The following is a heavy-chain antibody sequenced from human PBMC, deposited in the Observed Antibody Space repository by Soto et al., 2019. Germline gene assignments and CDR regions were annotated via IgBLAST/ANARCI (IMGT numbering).Heavy chain of an antibody. Sequence: QVQLVQSGAAVKKPGSSVKVSCKASGGTVSSYAISWVRQAPGQGLEWMGGIIPILGTANYAQKFQGRVTITADESTSTAYMELRSLRSEDTAVYYCARHVPAAGYYYGMDVWGQGTTVTVSS. J-gene: IGHJ6*02. D-gene: IGHD2-2*01. CDR3: ARHVPAAGYYYGMDV. CDR1: GGTVSSYA. CDR2: IIPILGTA. V-gene: IGHV1-69*12.